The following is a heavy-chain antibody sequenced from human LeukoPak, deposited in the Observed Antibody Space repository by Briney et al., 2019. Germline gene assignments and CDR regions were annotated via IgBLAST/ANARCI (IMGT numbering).Heavy chain of an antibody. CDR3: AKGGYYDSSGLADY. D-gene: IGHD3-22*01. CDR2: IWYDGSNK. V-gene: IGHV3-33*06. Sequence: GGSLRLSCAASGFTFGSYGMHWVRQAPGKGLEWVAVIWYDGSNKYYSDSVKGRFTISRDNSKNPLYLQMDSLRAEDTAVYYCAKGGYYDSSGLADYWGQGTLVTVSS. CDR1: GFTFGSYG. J-gene: IGHJ4*02.